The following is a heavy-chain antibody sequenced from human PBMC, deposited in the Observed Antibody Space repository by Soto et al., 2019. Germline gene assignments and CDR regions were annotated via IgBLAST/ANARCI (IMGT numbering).Heavy chain of an antibody. V-gene: IGHV4-61*01. D-gene: IGHD1-26*01. CDR3: ARAWEHLSFDY. J-gene: IGHJ4*02. CDR1: GGSVSSTSYY. CDR2: IHYSGST. Sequence: PSETLSLTCTVFGGSVSSTSYYWTWIRQPPGKGLEWIGYIHYSGSTNYNPSLQSRVTISVDTSKNHFSLELTSVTAADTAVYYCARAWEHLSFDYWGQGALVTVSS.